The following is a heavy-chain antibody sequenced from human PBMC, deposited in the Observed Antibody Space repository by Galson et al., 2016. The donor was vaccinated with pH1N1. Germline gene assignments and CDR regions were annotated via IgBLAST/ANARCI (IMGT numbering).Heavy chain of an antibody. CDR2: INYNGGT. D-gene: IGHD6-19*01. J-gene: IGHJ6*03. CDR1: GDSISSVSYY. V-gene: IGHV4-31*03. Sequence: TLSPTCTVSGDSISSVSYYWSWIRQLPGKCLEWIGHINYNGGTFYNPSLHSRISMSMDPSKNHFSLNLTSVTAADTAVYSCARCYRATLWGSSNYYNSMHVWGQGTKVTVSS. CDR3: ARCYRATLWGSSNYYNSMHV.